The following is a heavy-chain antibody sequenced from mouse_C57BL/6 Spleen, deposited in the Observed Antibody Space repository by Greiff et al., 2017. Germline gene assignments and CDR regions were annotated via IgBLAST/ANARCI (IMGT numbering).Heavy chain of an antibody. V-gene: IGHV1-82*01. CDR2: IYPGDGDT. CDR3: ATQGAYYSNLFAY. J-gene: IGHJ3*01. Sequence: VHLVEPGPELVRPGASVKISCKASGYPSGSSWMNWVKQRPGRGLEWIGRIYPGDGDTNYNGKFKGKATLTADKSSSTAYMQLSSLTSEDSAVYFCATQGAYYSNLFAYWGQGTLVTVSA. CDR1: GYPSGSSW. D-gene: IGHD2-5*01.